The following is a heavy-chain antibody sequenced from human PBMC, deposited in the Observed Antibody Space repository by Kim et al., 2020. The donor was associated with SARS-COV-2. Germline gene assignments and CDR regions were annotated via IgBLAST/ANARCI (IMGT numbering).Heavy chain of an antibody. CDR2: ISGSGGST. CDR3: AKVATGLLWFGELLNPLDY. V-gene: IGHV3-23*01. CDR1: GFTFSSYA. Sequence: GGSLRLSCAASGFTFSSYAMSWVRQAPGKGLEWVSAISGSGGSTYYADSVKGRFTISRDNSKNTLYLQMNSLRAEDTAVYYCAKVATGLLWFGELLNPLDYWGQGTLVTVSS. D-gene: IGHD3-10*01. J-gene: IGHJ4*02.